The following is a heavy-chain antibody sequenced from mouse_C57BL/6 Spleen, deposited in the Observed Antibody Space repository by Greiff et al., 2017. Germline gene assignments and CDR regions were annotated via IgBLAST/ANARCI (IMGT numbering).Heavy chain of an antibody. J-gene: IGHJ4*01. CDR2: IDPSDSET. V-gene: IGHV1-52*01. CDR3: ARGGYYGSCQSFYAMDY. D-gene: IGHD1-1*01. Sequence: VQLQQPGAELVRPGSSVKLSCKASGYTFTSYWMHWVKQRPIQGLEWIGNIDPSDSETHYNQKFKDKATLTVDKSSSTAYMQLSSLTSEDSAVYYCARGGYYGSCQSFYAMDYWGQGTSVTVSS. CDR1: GYTFTSYW.